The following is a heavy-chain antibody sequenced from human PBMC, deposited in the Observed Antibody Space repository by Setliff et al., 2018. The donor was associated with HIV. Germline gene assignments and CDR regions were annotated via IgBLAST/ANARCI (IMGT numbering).Heavy chain of an antibody. V-gene: IGHV4-34*01. CDR3: ARDTSGSERGFDY. J-gene: IGHJ4*02. CDR1: GGSFSGYY. Sequence: SETLSLTCVVYGGSFSGYYLSWVRQPPGKGLEWIGEISHSGTTTYSPSLESRVSISPDTSKNQFSLKLSSVTAADTAVYYYARDTSGSERGFDYWGQGTLVTVSS. CDR2: ISHSGTT. D-gene: IGHD1-26*01.